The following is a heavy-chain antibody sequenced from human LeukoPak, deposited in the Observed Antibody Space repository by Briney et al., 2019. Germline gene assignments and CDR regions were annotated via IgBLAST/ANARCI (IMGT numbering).Heavy chain of an antibody. V-gene: IGHV4-4*07. CDR1: GGSISTYY. CDR2: IHTSGSV. CDR3: AREGSMTARPFVSIDY. J-gene: IGHJ4*02. D-gene: IGHD6-6*01. Sequence: SETLSLTCTVSGGSISTYYWSWVRQPAGKGLEWIGRIHTSGSVGYNPSLKSRVTMSVDTSKKQFSLTLSSVTAADTAMYYCAREGSMTARPFVSIDYWGQGTLVTVSS.